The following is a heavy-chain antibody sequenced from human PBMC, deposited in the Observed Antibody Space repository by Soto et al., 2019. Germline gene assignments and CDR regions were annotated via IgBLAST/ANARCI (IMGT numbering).Heavy chain of an antibody. Sequence: SVKGSCKSSGYTFINYYMHWVRQAPGQGLEWMGMINPSGGRTTYPQKFQGRVSMTRDTSTSTVYVELSSLRSDDTAVFYCAREKASTSLLTHYYYATDVWGQGNTVTVSS. J-gene: IGHJ6*02. CDR3: AREKASTSLLTHYYYATDV. V-gene: IGHV1-46*01. CDR2: INPSGGRT. CDR1: GYTFINYY.